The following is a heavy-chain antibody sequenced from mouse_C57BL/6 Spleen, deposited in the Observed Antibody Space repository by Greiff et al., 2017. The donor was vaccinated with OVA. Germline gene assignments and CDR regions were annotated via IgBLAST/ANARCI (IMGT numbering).Heavy chain of an antibody. CDR3: TSPLLLRSFFAY. Sequence: QVQLQQSGAELVRPGASVTLSCKASGYTFTDYEMHWVKQTPVHGLEWIGAIDPEPGGTAYNQKFKGKAILTADKSSSTAYMELRSLPSEDSAVYYCTSPLLLRSFFAYWGQGTLVTVSA. CDR2: IDPEPGGT. V-gene: IGHV1-15*01. D-gene: IGHD1-1*01. CDR1: GYTFTDYE. J-gene: IGHJ3*01.